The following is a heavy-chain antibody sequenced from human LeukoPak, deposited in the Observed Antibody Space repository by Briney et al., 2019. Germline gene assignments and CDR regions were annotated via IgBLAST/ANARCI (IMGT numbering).Heavy chain of an antibody. CDR2: IYYSGST. V-gene: IGHV4-59*06. D-gene: IGHD3-16*02. CDR3: ARAPIMITFGGVIAYYYYGMDV. Sequence: SETLSLTCTVSGGSISSYYWSWIRQPPGKGLEWIGYIYYSGSTYYNPSLKNRVTISVDTSKNQFSLKLSSVTAADTAVYYCARAPIMITFGGVIAYYYYGMDVWGQGTTVTVSS. J-gene: IGHJ6*02. CDR1: GGSISSYY.